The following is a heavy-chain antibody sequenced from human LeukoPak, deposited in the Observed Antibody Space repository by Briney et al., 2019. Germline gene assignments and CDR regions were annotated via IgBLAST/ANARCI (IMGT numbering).Heavy chain of an antibody. CDR3: ARLEYSSSTDYHYYYMDV. Sequence: SVKVSCKASGGTFSSYAISWVRQAPGQGLEWMGGIIPIFGTANYAQKFQGRVTITTDESTSTAYMELSSLRSEDTAVYYCARLEYSSSTDYHYYYMDVWGKGTTVTVSS. V-gene: IGHV1-69*05. D-gene: IGHD6-6*01. CDR1: GGTFSSYA. CDR2: IIPIFGTA. J-gene: IGHJ6*03.